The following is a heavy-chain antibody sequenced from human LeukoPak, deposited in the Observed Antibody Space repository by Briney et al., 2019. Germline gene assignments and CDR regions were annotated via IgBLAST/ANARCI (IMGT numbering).Heavy chain of an antibody. V-gene: IGHV3-21*01. CDR2: ISSSSSYI. J-gene: IGHJ4*02. CDR3: ARQKEGNYYDSSGYYYSLAPDY. D-gene: IGHD3-22*01. Sequence: GGSLRLSCAASGFTFSSYSMNWVRQAPGKGLEWASSISSSSSYIYYADSVKGRFTISRDNAKNSLYLQMNSLRAEDTAVYYCARQKEGNYYDSSGYYYSLAPDYWGQGTLVTVSS. CDR1: GFTFSSYS.